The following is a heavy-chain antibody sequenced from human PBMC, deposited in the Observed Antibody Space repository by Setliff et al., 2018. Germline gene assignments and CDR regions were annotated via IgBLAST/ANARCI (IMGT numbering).Heavy chain of an antibody. D-gene: IGHD2-21*01. J-gene: IGHJ2*01. Sequence: SETLSLTCTVSGGSIRNYYWSWIRQPPGKGLEWIGEINHSGSTNYNPSLKSRVSMSVEKSENQFSLRLTSVTAADTAVYYCARAQVVFAISAPVWYFEVWGRGTQVTVSS. CDR2: INHSGST. CDR1: GGSIRNYY. CDR3: ARAQVVFAISAPVWYFEV. V-gene: IGHV4-34*01.